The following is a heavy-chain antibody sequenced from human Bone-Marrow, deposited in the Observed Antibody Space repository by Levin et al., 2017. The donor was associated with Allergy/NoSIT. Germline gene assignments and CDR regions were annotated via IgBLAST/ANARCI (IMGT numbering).Heavy chain of an antibody. CDR3: AKDVKGLVADYFDY. CDR2: ISSNGDKA. Sequence: GESLKISCAVSGFTFSTYAMTWVRQAPGKGLEWVSCISSNGDKAYYADSVKGRFTISRDNSRNTLYLQMNNLRAEDTAVYYCAKDVKGLVADYFDYWGQGTLVTVSS. CDR1: GFTFSTYA. D-gene: IGHD5-12*01. V-gene: IGHV3-23*01. J-gene: IGHJ4*02.